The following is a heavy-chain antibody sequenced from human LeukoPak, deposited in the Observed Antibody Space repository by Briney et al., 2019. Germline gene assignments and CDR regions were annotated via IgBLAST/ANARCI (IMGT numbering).Heavy chain of an antibody. CDR1: GFTFSRYA. V-gene: IGHV3-30*14. Sequence: GGSLRLSCAASGFTFSRYAMDWVRQAPGKGLEWVAFIRFDGSKDYYADSVKGRFTISRDNSKNTLYLQMNSLRAEDTAVYYCARRAGAYSHPYDYWGQGTLVTVSS. D-gene: IGHD4/OR15-4a*01. J-gene: IGHJ4*02. CDR3: ARRAGAYSHPYDY. CDR2: IRFDGSKD.